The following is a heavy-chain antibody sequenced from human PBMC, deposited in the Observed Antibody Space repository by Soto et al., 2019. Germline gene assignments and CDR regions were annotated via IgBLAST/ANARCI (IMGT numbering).Heavy chain of an antibody. D-gene: IGHD2-15*01. CDR2: IYTDSST. CDR3: ARAPPHKDLHLAFDF. CDR1: GFTVSSEY. V-gene: IGHV3-66*01. Sequence: PGGSLRLSCAASGFTVSSEYMRWGRQAPGKGLEWVSLIYTDSSTYFADSVKGRFTISRDNSKNTLYLQMNRLRAEDTAVYYCARAPPHKDLHLAFDFWGQGALVTVS. J-gene: IGHJ4*02.